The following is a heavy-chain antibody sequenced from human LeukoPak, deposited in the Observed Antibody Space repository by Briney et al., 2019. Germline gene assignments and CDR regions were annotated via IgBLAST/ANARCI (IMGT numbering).Heavy chain of an antibody. CDR2: IYYSGST. CDR1: GGSISSYY. CDR3: ARSPGYFFDY. J-gene: IGHJ4*02. V-gene: IGHV4-59*08. D-gene: IGHD6-25*01. Sequence: SETLSLTCTVSGGSISSYYWSWIRQPPGKGLEWIGYIYYSGSTDYNPSLKSRVTISVDTSKNQFSLKLSSVTAADTTVYYCARSPGYFFDYWGQGTLVTVSS.